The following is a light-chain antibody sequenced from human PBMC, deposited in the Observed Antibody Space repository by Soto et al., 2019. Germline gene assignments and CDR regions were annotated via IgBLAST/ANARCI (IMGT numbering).Light chain of an antibody. CDR3: SSYAGNNNLV. CDR2: DVN. CDR1: SSDVGAYNF. J-gene: IGLJ3*02. V-gene: IGLV2-8*01. Sequence: QSALTQPPSASGSPGQSVTISCTGTSSDVGAYNFLSWYQQHPGKAPKLMIYDVNKRPSGVPDRFSASKSGNTASLTVSGLQSEDEADYYCSSYAGNNNLVFGGGTKLTVL.